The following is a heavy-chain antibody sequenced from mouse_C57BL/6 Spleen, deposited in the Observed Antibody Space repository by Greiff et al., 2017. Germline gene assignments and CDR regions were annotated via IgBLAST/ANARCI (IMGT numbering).Heavy chain of an antibody. D-gene: IGHD1-1*01. CDR1: GYTFTSYW. V-gene: IGHV1-61*01. Sequence: QVQLQQPGAELVRPGSSVKLSCKASGYTFTSYWMDWVKQRPGQGLEWIGNIYPSDSETHYNQKFKDKATLTVDKSSSTAYMQLSSLTSEDSAVXDCARSHYYGSSPCYWYFGVWGTGTTVTVSS. CDR3: ARSHYYGSSPCYWYFGV. J-gene: IGHJ1*03. CDR2: IYPSDSET.